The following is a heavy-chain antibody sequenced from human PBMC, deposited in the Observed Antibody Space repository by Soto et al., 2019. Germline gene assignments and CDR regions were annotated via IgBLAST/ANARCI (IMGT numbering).Heavy chain of an antibody. CDR3: AKADGRIVARHFDF. CDR2: ISSVGGSP. J-gene: IGHJ4*02. CDR1: GFTFSSYA. D-gene: IGHD6-6*01. Sequence: EVQLLESGGGLVQPGGSLRLSCAASGFTFSSYAMYWVRQAPGKGLEWVSGISSVGGSPYYADSVKGRFTISRDNSKNTLYLQMNSLKAEDRAVYYCAKADGRIVARHFDFWGQGSLVTVSS. V-gene: IGHV3-23*01.